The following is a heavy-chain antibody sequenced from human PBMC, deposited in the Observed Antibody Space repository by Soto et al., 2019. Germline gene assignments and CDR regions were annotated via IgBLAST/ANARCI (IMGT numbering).Heavy chain of an antibody. D-gene: IGHD3-22*01. J-gene: IGHJ4*02. CDR2: INAGNDNT. CDR3: ARGVEYYDSSGSPADDY. CDR1: GYTFTSYA. Sequence: ASVKVSCKASGYTFTSYAMHWVRQAPGQRLEWMGWINAGNDNTKYSQKFQGRVTITRDTSASTAYMELSSLRSEDTAVYYCARGVEYYDSSGSPADDYWGQGTLVTVSS. V-gene: IGHV1-3*01.